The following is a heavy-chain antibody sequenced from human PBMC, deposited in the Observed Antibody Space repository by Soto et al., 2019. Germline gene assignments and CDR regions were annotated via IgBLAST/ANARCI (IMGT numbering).Heavy chain of an antibody. Sequence: EVQLVESGGGLVQPGGSLRLSCTASGFSFSRYYMQWVRQAPGKGLVWVSHINSDGSTTTLADSVKGRFTISRDNAKNTLYLQMNSLRAEVTAVYYCVRDNYGVDYWGRGTLVTVSS. V-gene: IGHV3-74*01. CDR3: VRDNYGVDY. J-gene: IGHJ4*02. CDR2: INSDGSTT. CDR1: GFSFSRYY. D-gene: IGHD4-17*01.